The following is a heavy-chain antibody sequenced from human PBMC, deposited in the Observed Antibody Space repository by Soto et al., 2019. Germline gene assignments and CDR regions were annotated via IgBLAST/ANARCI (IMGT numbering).Heavy chain of an antibody. Sequence: QVQLVQSGAEVKKPGSSVKVSCKASGGNFSTHAISWVRQAPGQGLVWMGGIIPMFNTTISAQKFQGRVTITADEYTSIAYMALGSLRSEDTAVYYCARDAYDRGSLDYWGQGTLVTVSS. CDR2: IIPMFNTT. CDR1: GGNFSTHA. D-gene: IGHD3-22*01. J-gene: IGHJ4*02. CDR3: ARDAYDRGSLDY. V-gene: IGHV1-69*01.